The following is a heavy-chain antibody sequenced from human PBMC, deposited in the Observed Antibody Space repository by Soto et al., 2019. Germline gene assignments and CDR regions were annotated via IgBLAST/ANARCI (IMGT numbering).Heavy chain of an antibody. V-gene: IGHV1-46*01. J-gene: IGHJ6*02. CDR1: GYTFTSDY. Sequence: GASVKVSCKASGYTFTSDYMHWVRQAPGQGREWMGIINPSGGSTSYAQKFQGRDTMTSDTATSKVYMELSSLRSEDTAVYYCARVRYEDIVVVPAAYDYYGMDVWGQGTTVTV. CDR3: ARVRYEDIVVVPAAYDYYGMDV. CDR2: INPSGGST. D-gene: IGHD2-2*01.